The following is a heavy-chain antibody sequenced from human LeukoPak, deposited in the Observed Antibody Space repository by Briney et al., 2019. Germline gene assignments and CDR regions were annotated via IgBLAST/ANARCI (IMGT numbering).Heavy chain of an antibody. Sequence: GASVKVSCKASGGTFSSYAISWVRQAPGKGLEWMGGIIPIFGTANYAQKFQGRVTITADKSTSTAYMELSSLRSEDTAVYYCAREGILSSSYYYYYYYMDVWGKGTTVTVSS. D-gene: IGHD6-6*01. CDR3: AREGILSSSYYYYYYYMDV. V-gene: IGHV1-69*06. CDR2: IIPIFGTA. CDR1: GGTFSSYA. J-gene: IGHJ6*03.